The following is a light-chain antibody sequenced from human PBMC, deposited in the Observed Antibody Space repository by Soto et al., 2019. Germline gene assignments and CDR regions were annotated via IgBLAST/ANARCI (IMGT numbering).Light chain of an antibody. CDR2: GAS. Sequence: EIVLTQSPGTLSLSPGERATLSCRASQSVSSSIYLAWYQQKPGQAPRLLIYGASSRATGIPDRFSGSGSGTDFTLTISRLEPEDFAVYYCQQFDSSSWTFGQGTKVDIK. CDR3: QQFDSSSWT. J-gene: IGKJ1*01. V-gene: IGKV3-20*01. CDR1: QSVSSSIY.